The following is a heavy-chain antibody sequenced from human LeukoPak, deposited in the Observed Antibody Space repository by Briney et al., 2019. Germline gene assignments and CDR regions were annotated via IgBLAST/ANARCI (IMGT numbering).Heavy chain of an antibody. J-gene: IGHJ4*02. CDR3: ARDGDFYYFDY. V-gene: IGHV4-38-2*02. Sequence: SETLSLTCTVSGYSISSGNYWGWIRQPPGKGQEWIGSIYHSGSTYYNPSLKSRVSISVDTSKNQFSLRLSSVTAADTAVYYCARDGDFYYFDYWGQGTLVTVSS. CDR1: GYSISSGNY. CDR2: IYHSGST.